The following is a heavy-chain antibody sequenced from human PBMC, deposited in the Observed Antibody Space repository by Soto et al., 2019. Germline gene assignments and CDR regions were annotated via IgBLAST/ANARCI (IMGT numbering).Heavy chain of an antibody. Sequence: ASVKVSCKASGYTFTSYGISWVRQAPGQGLEWMGWISAYNGNTNYAQKLQGRVTMTTDTSTNTAYMELRSLRSDDTAVYYCARWGRDGYNYYYSYYDMDVWGQGTTVTVSS. J-gene: IGHJ6*02. CDR2: ISAYNGNT. D-gene: IGHD3-16*01. CDR1: GYTFTSYG. CDR3: ARWGRDGYNYYYSYYDMDV. V-gene: IGHV1-18*01.